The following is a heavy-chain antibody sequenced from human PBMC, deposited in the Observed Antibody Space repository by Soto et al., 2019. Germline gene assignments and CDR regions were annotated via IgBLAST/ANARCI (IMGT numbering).Heavy chain of an antibody. Sequence: QVQLVESGGGVVQPGRSLRLSCAASGFTFSSYGMHWVRQAPGKGLEWVAVIWYDGSNKYYADSVMGRFTISRDNSKNTLYLQMNSLRAEDTAVYYCARDQDQSLGMDVWGQGTTVTVSS. CDR2: IWYDGSNK. J-gene: IGHJ6*02. CDR3: ARDQDQSLGMDV. V-gene: IGHV3-33*01. CDR1: GFTFSSYG.